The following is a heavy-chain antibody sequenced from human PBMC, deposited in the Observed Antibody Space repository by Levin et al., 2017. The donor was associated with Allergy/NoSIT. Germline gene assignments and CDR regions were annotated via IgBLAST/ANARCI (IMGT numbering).Heavy chain of an antibody. CDR3: VKERQSGWYDFDY. V-gene: IGHV3-64D*06. D-gene: IGHD6-19*01. Sequence: GGSLRLSCLASGFTFSNYALHWVRQAPGKGLQYVSGVSNNGGSTYYADSVKGRFTISRDNSKNTLSLQMSSLTVEDTAAYYCVKERQSGWYDFDYWGQGTLVTVSS. CDR1: GFTFSNYA. CDR2: VSNNGGST. J-gene: IGHJ4*02.